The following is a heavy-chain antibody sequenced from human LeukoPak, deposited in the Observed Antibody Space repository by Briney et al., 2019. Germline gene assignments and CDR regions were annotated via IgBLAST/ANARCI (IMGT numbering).Heavy chain of an antibody. CDR1: EFTFFTYW. CDR2: IKQDGSEK. CDR3: ARAGRKSRGVDLVRKKETGYYYYMDV. V-gene: IGHV3-7*01. D-gene: IGHD3-10*02. Sequence: GGSLRLSCAASEFTFFTYWMSWVRQAPGKGLEWVANIKQDGSEKYYVDSVKGRFTISRDNAKNSLYLQMNSLRAEDTAVYYYARAGRKSRGVDLVRKKETGYYYYMDVWGKGTTVTISS. J-gene: IGHJ6*03.